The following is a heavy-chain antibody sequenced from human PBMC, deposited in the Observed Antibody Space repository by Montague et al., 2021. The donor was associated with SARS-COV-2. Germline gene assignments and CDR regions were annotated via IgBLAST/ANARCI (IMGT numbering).Heavy chain of an antibody. CDR2: ISGSGGST. D-gene: IGHD6-19*01. CDR3: AKDKRTQLLYYYYGMDV. CDR1: GFTFGSYA. V-gene: IGHV3-23*01. Sequence: SLRLSCAAPGFTFGSYAMSWVRQAPGKGLEWVSAISGSGGSTYYADSVKGRFTISRDNSKNTLYLQMNSLRAEDTAVYYCAKDKRTQLLYYYYGMDVWGQGTTVTVSS. J-gene: IGHJ6*02.